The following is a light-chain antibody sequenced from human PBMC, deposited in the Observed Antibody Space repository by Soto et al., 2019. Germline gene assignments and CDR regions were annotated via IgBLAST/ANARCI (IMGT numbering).Light chain of an antibody. Sequence: DIQMTQSPSTLSASVGDRVTITCRASQSLGSWLAWYQQRPGKAPQLLIYMASTLESGVPSRFSGDGSGTEFTLTITSLQPDDFATYYCQQYNNYPFTVGPGTKVDSK. V-gene: IGKV1-5*03. J-gene: IGKJ3*01. CDR2: MAS. CDR1: QSLGSW. CDR3: QQYNNYPFT.